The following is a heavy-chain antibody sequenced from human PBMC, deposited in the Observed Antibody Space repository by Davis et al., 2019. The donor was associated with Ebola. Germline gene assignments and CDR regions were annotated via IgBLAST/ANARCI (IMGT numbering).Heavy chain of an antibody. CDR2: INPSGGST. J-gene: IGHJ4*02. V-gene: IGHV1-46*01. CDR1: GYTFTSYY. CDR3: ARDLGMVREYYFDY. D-gene: IGHD3-10*01. Sequence: AASVKVSCKASGYTFTSYYMHWVRQAPGQGLEWMGIINPSGGSTSYAQKFQGRVTMTRDTSKNQFSLKLSSVTAADTAVYYCARDLGMVREYYFDYWGQGTLVTVSS.